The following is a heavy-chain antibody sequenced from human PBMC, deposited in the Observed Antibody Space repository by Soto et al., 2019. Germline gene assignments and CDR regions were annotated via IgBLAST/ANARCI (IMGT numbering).Heavy chain of an antibody. V-gene: IGHV4-4*02. J-gene: IGHJ4*02. D-gene: IGHD1-26*01. Sequence: QVQLQESGPGLVKPSGTLSLTCTVSGGSMTSSNWWNWVRQSPGKGLEWIGEAHHSGRTNSNPSPKSRVTLSVDKSNNHFALKLSSVTAADTAVYYCARSEATGLDYWGQGTLVTVSA. CDR2: AHHSGRT. CDR3: ARSEATGLDY. CDR1: GGSMTSSNW.